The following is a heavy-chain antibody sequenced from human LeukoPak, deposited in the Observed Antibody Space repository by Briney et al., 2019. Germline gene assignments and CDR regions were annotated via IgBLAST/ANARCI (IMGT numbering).Heavy chain of an antibody. CDR1: GLTIRYDG. V-gene: IGHV3-23*01. CDR3: AKNLLGSEAYSWYFDL. J-gene: IGHJ2*01. CDR2: ITGSGGST. Sequence: GGSLRLSCAASGLTIRYDGMSWVRQAPGRGVEWVSSITGSGGSTYVDSGKGRFTISGDNSKNTLYLQMNSPRAEDTAVYYCAKNLLGSEAYSWYFDLWGRGTLVTVSS. D-gene: IGHD2-15*01.